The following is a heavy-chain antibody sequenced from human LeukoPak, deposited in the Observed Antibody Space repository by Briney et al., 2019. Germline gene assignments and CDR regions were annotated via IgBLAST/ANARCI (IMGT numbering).Heavy chain of an antibody. CDR2: INPNSGGT. J-gene: IGHJ3*02. Sequence: ASVKFSCKASGYTFTGYYMHWVRQAPGQRLELMGWINPNSGGTNYAQKFQGRVTMTRDTSISTAYMELSRLRSDDTAVYYCARPSIVLMVYAVNDAFDIWGQGTMVTVSS. V-gene: IGHV1-2*02. CDR1: GYTFTGYY. CDR3: ARPSIVLMVYAVNDAFDI. D-gene: IGHD2-8*01.